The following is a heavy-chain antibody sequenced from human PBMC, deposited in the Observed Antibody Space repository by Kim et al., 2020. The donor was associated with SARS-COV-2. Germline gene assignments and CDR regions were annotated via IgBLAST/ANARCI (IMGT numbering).Heavy chain of an antibody. J-gene: IGHJ4*02. CDR1: GGSISSGGYY. Sequence: SETLSLTCTVSGGSISSGGYYWSWIRQHPGKGLEWIGYIYYSGSTYYNPSLKSRVTISVDTSKNQFSLKLSSVTAAYTAVYYCARLDDSSGYYDYWGQGTLVTVSS. V-gene: IGHV4-31*03. D-gene: IGHD3-22*01. CDR3: ARLDDSSGYYDY. CDR2: IYYSGST.